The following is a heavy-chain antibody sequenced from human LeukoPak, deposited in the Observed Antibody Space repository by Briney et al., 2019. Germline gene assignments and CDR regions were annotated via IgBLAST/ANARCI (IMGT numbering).Heavy chain of an antibody. CDR1: GDSVSVNSDV. D-gene: IGHD7-27*01. V-gene: IGHV6-1*01. J-gene: IGHJ3*02. CDR2: TYYKSKWYN. Sequence: KSSQTLSLTCALSGDSVSVNSDVWNWIRQSPSRGLEWLGRTYYKSKWYNDYAVPVKSRITISPDTSKNQFSLQLNSVTPEDTAVYYCARDADWGYDAFDIWGQGTMVTVSS. CDR3: ARDADWGYDAFDI.